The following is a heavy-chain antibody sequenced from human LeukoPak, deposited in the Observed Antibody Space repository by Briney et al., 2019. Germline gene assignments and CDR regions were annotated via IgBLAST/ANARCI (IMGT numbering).Heavy chain of an antibody. V-gene: IGHV3-21*01. J-gene: IGHJ5*02. CDR1: GFTFSSYS. Sequence: GGSLRLSCAASGFTFSSYSMNWVRQAPGKGLEWVSSISSSSSYIYYADSVKGRFTISRDNAKNSLYLQMNSLRAEDTAVYYCARVDGSASYYGTWGQGTLVTVSS. CDR2: ISSSSSYI. D-gene: IGHD1-26*01. CDR3: ARVDGSASYYGT.